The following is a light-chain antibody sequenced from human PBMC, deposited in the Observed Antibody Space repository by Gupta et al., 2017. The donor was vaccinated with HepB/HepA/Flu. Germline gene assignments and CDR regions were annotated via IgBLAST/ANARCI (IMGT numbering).Light chain of an antibody. CDR2: EVS. CDR3: SSYTTYNTYV. V-gene: IGLV2-18*02. Sequence: QSALTQPPPVSGSPGQSVTISCTGTSSDVGTYNRVPWYQQPPGTAPKLMIYEVSNRPSGVPDRFSGSKSGNTASLTISGLRAEDEADYYCSSYTTYNTYVFGTGTKVTVL. CDR1: SSDVGTYNR. J-gene: IGLJ1*01.